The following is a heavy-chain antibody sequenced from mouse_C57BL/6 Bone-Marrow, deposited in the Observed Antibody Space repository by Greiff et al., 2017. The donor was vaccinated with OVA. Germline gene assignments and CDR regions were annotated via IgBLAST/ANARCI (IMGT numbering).Heavy chain of an antibody. Sequence: QVQLQQSGTELVKPGASVKLSCKASGYTFTSYDINWVKQRPGQGLEWIGWIYPRDGSTKYNEKFKGQATLTVDTSSSTAYMELHSLTSEYSAVYFCARSVYYDYDGGFAYWGQGTLVTVSA. J-gene: IGHJ3*01. CDR3: ARSVYYDYDGGFAY. CDR2: IYPRDGST. D-gene: IGHD2-4*01. V-gene: IGHV1-85*01. CDR1: GYTFTSYD.